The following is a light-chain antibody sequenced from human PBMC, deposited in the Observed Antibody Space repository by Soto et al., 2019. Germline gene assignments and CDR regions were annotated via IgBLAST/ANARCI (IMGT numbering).Light chain of an antibody. V-gene: IGKV1-39*01. Sequence: DIQMTQSPSSLSASVGDRVTITCRTSQRISTHLNCYQQRPGKAPNLLIYAASSLHSGVPSRFSGSGSGTDFTLTIRSLQPEDFATYYRQQSHSTPRTFGQGTKVDIK. J-gene: IGKJ1*01. CDR3: QQSHSTPRT. CDR1: QRISTH. CDR2: AAS.